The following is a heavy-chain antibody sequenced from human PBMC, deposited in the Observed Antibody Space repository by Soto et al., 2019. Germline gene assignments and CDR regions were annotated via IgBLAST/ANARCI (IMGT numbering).Heavy chain of an antibody. CDR2: ISYDGSNK. Sequence: PGGSLRLSCAASGFTFSGYAMHWVRQAPGKGLEWVAVISYDGSNKYYADSVKGRFTISRDNSKNTLYLQMNSLRAEDTAVYYCARDLRGYSYGYPDYWGQGTLVTVSS. V-gene: IGHV3-30-3*01. D-gene: IGHD5-18*01. CDR1: GFTFSGYA. J-gene: IGHJ4*02. CDR3: ARDLRGYSYGYPDY.